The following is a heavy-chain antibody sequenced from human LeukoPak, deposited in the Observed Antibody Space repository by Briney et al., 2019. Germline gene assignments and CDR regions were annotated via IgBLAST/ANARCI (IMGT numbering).Heavy chain of an antibody. Sequence: EGSLRLSCAASGFTVITNDMTWVRQAPGKGLEWGSVLYYDGNTKYADSVQGRFTISRDNSKNTLYLEMNSLSPDDTAVYYCARGVEPLAANTLAYWGQGTLVTVSS. V-gene: IGHV3-53*01. CDR1: GFTVITND. J-gene: IGHJ4*02. D-gene: IGHD1-14*01. CDR3: ARGVEPLAANTLAY. CDR2: LYYDGNT.